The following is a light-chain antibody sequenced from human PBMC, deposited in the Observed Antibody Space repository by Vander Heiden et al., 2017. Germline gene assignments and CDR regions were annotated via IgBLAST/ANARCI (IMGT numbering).Light chain of an antibody. J-gene: IGKJ2*01. CDR1: QSVLHSSNNKNY. CDR2: WAS. Sequence: DIVMTQSPDSLAASLGERATINCKSSQSVLHSSNNKNYLAWYQQKPGQPPKLLIYWASTRESGVPDRFSGSGSGTDFTLAISSLQAEDVAVYYCQQYYTTPHTFGQGTKLEIK. CDR3: QQYYTTPHT. V-gene: IGKV4-1*01.